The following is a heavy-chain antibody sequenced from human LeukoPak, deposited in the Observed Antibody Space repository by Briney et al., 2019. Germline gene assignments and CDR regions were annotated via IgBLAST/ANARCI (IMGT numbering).Heavy chain of an antibody. D-gene: IGHD4-17*01. J-gene: IGHJ4*02. CDR3: ARGLAIRRKNGDYVGVKSARTPTIFDY. CDR2: INHSGST. Sequence: SETLSITCAVYGGSFSGYYWSWIRQPPGNGLEWIGEINHSGSTNYNPSLKSRVTISVDTSKNQFSLKLSSVTAADTAVYYCARGLAIRRKNGDYVGVKSARTPTIFDYWGQGTLVTVTS. V-gene: IGHV4-34*01. CDR1: GGSFSGYY.